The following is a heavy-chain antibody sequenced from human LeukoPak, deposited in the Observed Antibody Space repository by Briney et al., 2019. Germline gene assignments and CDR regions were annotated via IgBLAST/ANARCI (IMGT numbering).Heavy chain of an antibody. CDR3: ASASSHRIAAGGDY. V-gene: IGHV3-74*01. J-gene: IGHJ4*02. Sequence: GGSLRLSCAASGFTFSNYWMHWVRQAPGNGLVWVSRINSDGSSRNYADSVKGRFTISRDNAKNTLYLQMNSLRAEDTAVYYCASASSHRIAAGGDYWGQGTLVTVSS. CDR2: INSDGSSR. D-gene: IGHD6-13*01. CDR1: GFTFSNYW.